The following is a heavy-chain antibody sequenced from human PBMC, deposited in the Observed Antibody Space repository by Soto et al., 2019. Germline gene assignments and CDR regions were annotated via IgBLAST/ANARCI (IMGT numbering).Heavy chain of an antibody. Sequence: ASVKVSCKASGYTFTSYGISWVRQAPGQGLEWMGWISAYKGNTNYAQKLQGRVTMTTDTSTSTAYMELRSLRSDDTAVYYCAIEVTGSTGLIYYYYGMDVWGQGTTVTVSS. CDR2: ISAYKGNT. CDR3: AIEVTGSTGLIYYYYGMDV. CDR1: GYTFTSYG. D-gene: IGHD1-7*01. J-gene: IGHJ6*02. V-gene: IGHV1-18*01.